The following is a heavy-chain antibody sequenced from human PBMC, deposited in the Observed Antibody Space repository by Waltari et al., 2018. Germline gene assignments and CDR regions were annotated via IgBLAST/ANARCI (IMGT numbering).Heavy chain of an antibody. CDR3: ARLGYMDV. V-gene: IGHV4-39*01. Sequence: QLQLQESGPGLVKPSETLSLTCTVSGGSISSSSYYWGWIRQPPGKGLEWIGSRYYSGSTYYNPSLKSRGTIAVDTSKNQFSRKLSSVTAADTAVYYCARLGYMDVWGKGTTVTVSS. CDR2: RYYSGST. J-gene: IGHJ6*03. CDR1: GGSISSSSYY.